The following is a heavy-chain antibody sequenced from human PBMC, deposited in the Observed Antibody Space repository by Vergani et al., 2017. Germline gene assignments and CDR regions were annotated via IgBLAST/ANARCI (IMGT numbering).Heavy chain of an antibody. V-gene: IGHV3-66*02. J-gene: IGHJ5*02. CDR1: GSTVSGNY. Sequence: ELQLVESGGGLVQPGGSLRLSCAASGSTVSGNYMTWVRQAPGKGLEWVSHIYSGDETYYADPVKGRVTISRGTCKNTLQLQINNIRVEDTAVYYCARENYYGSGTYVDPWGQGTLVTVSS. CDR3: ARENYYGSGTYVDP. D-gene: IGHD3-10*01. CDR2: IYSGDET.